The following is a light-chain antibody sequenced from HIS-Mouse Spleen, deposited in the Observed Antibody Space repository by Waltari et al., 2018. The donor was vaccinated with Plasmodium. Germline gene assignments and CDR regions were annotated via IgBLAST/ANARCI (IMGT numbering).Light chain of an antibody. Sequence: YVLPQPPSVAVPPAQPARITCRGNDIGRKRGQWYQQKPCQAPVLVVYDDSDRRSGIHERFSGSNCGNTATLTISRVEAGDEADYYCQVWDSSSDHPVFGGGTKLTVL. V-gene: IGLV3-21*02. CDR2: DDS. J-gene: IGLJ2*01. CDR1: DIGRKR. CDR3: QVWDSSSDHPV.